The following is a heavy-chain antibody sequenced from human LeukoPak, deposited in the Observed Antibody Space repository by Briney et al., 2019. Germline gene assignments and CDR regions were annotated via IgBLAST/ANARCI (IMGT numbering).Heavy chain of an antibody. J-gene: IGHJ4*02. CDR3: ARGHGVY. D-gene: IGHD3-3*01. CDR1: GFTFSSYG. CDR2: ISYDGSNK. V-gene: IGHV3-30*03. Sequence: GGSLRLSCAASGFTFSSYGMHWVRQAPGKGLEWVAVISYDGSNKYYADSVKGRFTISRDNSKNTLYLQMNSLRDEDTAVYYCARGHGVYWGQGTLVTVSS.